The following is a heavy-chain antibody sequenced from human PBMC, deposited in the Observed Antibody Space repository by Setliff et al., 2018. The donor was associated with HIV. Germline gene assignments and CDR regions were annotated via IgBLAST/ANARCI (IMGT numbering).Heavy chain of an antibody. D-gene: IGHD5-18*01. CDR1: GFTFSSYW. J-gene: IGHJ3*02. CDR3: ARDDSNGNTDAFDI. V-gene: IGHV3-7*04. Sequence: LRLSCAASGFTFSSYWMSWARQAPGKGLEWVADIKQDGSKAYYMDSVKGRFTISRDNPKNSLYLQMTSLRAEDTAVYYCARDDSNGNTDAFDIWGQGTTVTVSS. CDR2: IKQDGSKA.